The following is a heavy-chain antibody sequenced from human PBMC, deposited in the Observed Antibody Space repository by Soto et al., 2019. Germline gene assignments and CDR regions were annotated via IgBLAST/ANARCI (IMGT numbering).Heavy chain of an antibody. V-gene: IGHV4-59*01. Sequence: PSETLSLTCTVSGGSISSYYWSWIRQPPGKGLEWIGYIYYSGSTNYNPSLKSRVTISVDTSKNQFSLKLSSVTAADTAVYYCAREDILTGRRFDYWGHGTLVTVSS. CDR1: GGSISSYY. CDR2: IYYSGST. CDR3: AREDILTGRRFDY. J-gene: IGHJ4*01. D-gene: IGHD3-9*01.